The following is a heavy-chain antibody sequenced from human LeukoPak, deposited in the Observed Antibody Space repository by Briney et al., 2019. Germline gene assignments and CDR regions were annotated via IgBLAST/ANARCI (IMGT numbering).Heavy chain of an antibody. CDR1: GFTFSSYS. CDR2: ISSSGSTI. CDR3: AGYMVRGVRFYYYYYMDV. J-gene: IGHJ6*03. V-gene: IGHV3-48*04. D-gene: IGHD3-10*01. Sequence: GGSLRLSCAASGFTFSSYSMNWVRQAPGKGLEWVSYISSSGSTIYYADSVKGRFTISRDNAKNSLYLQMNSLRAEDTAVYYCAGYMVRGVRFYYYYYMDVWGKGTTVTISS.